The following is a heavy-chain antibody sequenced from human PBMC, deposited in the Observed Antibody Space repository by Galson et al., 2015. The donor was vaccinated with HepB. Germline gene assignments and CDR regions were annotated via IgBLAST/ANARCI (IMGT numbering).Heavy chain of an antibody. V-gene: IGHV3-30-3*01. J-gene: IGHJ4*02. CDR3: ARVYYDSSGYCCGYFDY. Sequence: SRRLSGAASGFTFSRYAMHWVRQAPGKGLERGAVISDDGSNKDYADSEKGRFTISRDNSKNTRYLQMNSLRPEDTAEYYCARVYYDSSGYCCGYFDYWGQGTQVTVAS. D-gene: IGHD3-22*01. CDR1: GFTFSRYA. CDR2: ISDDGSNK.